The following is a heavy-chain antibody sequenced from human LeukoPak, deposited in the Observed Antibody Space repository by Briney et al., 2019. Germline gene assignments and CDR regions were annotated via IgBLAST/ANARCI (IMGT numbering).Heavy chain of an antibody. V-gene: IGHV3-7*03. CDR1: GFTFSSYW. Sequence: GGSLRLSCAASGFTFSSYWMSWVRQAPGKGLEWVANIKQDGSEKYYVDSVKRRFTISRDHAKNSLYLQMKSLRAEDTAVYYCARDPVPAANTNAFDIWGQGTMVTVSS. CDR3: ARDPVPAANTNAFDI. J-gene: IGHJ3*02. D-gene: IGHD2-2*01. CDR2: IKQDGSEK.